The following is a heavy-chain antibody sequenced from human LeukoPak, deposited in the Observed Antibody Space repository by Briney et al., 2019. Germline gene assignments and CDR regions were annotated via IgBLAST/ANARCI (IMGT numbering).Heavy chain of an antibody. J-gene: IGHJ3*02. Sequence: PSETLSLTCTVSGGSIRSYYWSWIRQPPGKGLEWIAYIYYSGSTNYNPSLKSRVTISVDTSKNQFSLKLSSVTAADTAVYYCARDSYGYNWQGSFDIWGQGTMVPVSS. CDR2: IYYSGST. D-gene: IGHD5-24*01. CDR3: ARDSYGYNWQGSFDI. V-gene: IGHV4-59*01. CDR1: GGSIRSYY.